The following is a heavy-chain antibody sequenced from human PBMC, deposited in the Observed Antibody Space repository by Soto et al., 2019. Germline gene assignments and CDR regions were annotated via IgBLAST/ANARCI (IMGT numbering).Heavy chain of an antibody. J-gene: IGHJ4*02. Sequence: QVQLVQSGAEVKKPGASMKVSCKASGYACSSYDLTWVRQAPGQRPEWVGWISANNGDTNYAQRLQGRVTLTTATSTSTAYMELRSLRSDDTAVYFCAILASARSSVDSWGQGTLVTVSS. V-gene: IGHV1-18*04. CDR1: GYACSSYD. D-gene: IGHD6-6*01. CDR2: ISANNGDT. CDR3: AILASARSSVDS.